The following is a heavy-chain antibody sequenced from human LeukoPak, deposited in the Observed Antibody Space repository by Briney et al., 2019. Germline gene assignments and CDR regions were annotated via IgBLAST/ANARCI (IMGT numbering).Heavy chain of an antibody. D-gene: IGHD2-15*01. CDR3: ARDGGTAGEFDY. CDR1: GFTLSSYW. Sequence: GSLRLSCAASGFTLSSYWMTWVRQAPGKGLEWVANIRQDGSEKYYVDSVKGRFTISRDNAKNSLYLQMNSLRAEDTAVYYCARDGGTAGEFDYWGQGTLVTVSS. V-gene: IGHV3-7*05. J-gene: IGHJ4*02. CDR2: IRQDGSEK.